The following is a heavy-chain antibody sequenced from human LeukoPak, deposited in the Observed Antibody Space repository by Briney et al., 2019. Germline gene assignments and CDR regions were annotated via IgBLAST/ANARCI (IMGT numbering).Heavy chain of an antibody. V-gene: IGHV5-51*01. CDR2: IYPGDSDT. D-gene: IGHD2-21*02. CDR1: GYTFTSYW. Sequence: GESLKISCKGSGYTFTSYWIAWVRQVPGKGLEWMGIIYPGDSDTRYSPSFQGQVTISADKSISTAYLQWSSLKASDTAMYYCARQVAYCGGDCYSGGIDYWGQGTWSPSPQ. J-gene: IGHJ4*02. CDR3: ARQVAYCGGDCYSGGIDY.